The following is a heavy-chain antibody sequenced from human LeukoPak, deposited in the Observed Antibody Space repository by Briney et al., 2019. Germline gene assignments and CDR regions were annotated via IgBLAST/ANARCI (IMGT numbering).Heavy chain of an antibody. V-gene: IGHV3-53*01. Sequence: GGSLRLSCAASGLTVSNNYMSWVRQAPGKGLEWVSVIHSGGTTNYADSVQGRFTISRDNSKTTVYLHMNSLSAEDTAVYYCARDSDSGYGPFASWGQGTLVTVSS. CDR1: GLTVSNNY. J-gene: IGHJ4*02. D-gene: IGHD5-12*01. CDR2: IHSGGTT. CDR3: ARDSDSGYGPFAS.